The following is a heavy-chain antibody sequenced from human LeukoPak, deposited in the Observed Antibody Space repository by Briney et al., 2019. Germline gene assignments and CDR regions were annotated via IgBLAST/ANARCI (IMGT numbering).Heavy chain of an antibody. D-gene: IGHD5-24*01. J-gene: IGHJ4*02. CDR2: IWYDGSNK. Sequence: GRSLRLSCAASGFTFSSYGMHWVRQAPGKGLEWVAVIWYDGSNKYYTDSVKGRFTISRDNAKLTVYLQMNSLRADDTAVYYCVRDVWGDRDGFFEYWGQGALVTVST. CDR3: VRDVWGDRDGFFEY. CDR1: GFTFSSYG. V-gene: IGHV3-33*01.